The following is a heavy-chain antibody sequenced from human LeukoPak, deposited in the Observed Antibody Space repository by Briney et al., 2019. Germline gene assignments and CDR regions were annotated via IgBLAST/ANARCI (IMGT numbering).Heavy chain of an antibody. J-gene: IGHJ3*02. D-gene: IGHD6-6*01. Sequence: GGSLRLSCAASGFTFSSYAMSWVRQAPGKGLEWVSAISGSGGSTYYADSVKGRFTISRDNSKNTLYLQMNSLRAEDTAVYYCARDKEYSSSSPDAFDIWGQGTMVTVSS. V-gene: IGHV3-23*01. CDR1: GFTFSSYA. CDR3: ARDKEYSSSSPDAFDI. CDR2: ISGSGGST.